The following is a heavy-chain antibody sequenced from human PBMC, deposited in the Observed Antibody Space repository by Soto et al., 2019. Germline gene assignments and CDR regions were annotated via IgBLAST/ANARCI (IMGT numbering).Heavy chain of an antibody. CDR3: ARSTWTPWFDP. CDR2: IYYSGST. D-gene: IGHD2-2*01. CDR1: GGSISSGGYY. J-gene: IGHJ5*02. V-gene: IGHV4-31*03. Sequence: SETLSLTCTVSGGSISSGGYYWSWIRQHPGKGLEWIGYIYYSGSTYYNPSLKSRVTISVDTSKNQFSLKLSSVTAADTAVYYCARSTWTPWFDPWGQGTLVTVSS.